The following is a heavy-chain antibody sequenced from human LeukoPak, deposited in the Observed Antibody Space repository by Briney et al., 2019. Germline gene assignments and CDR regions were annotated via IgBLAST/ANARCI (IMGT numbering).Heavy chain of an antibody. CDR1: GDSVSTNHGA. D-gene: IGHD6-19*01. Sequence: SQTLSLTCGISGDSVSTNHGAWHWVRQSPSRGLEWLGRTYYRAMCDYDYAVSVQGRVTINPDTSKNQFSLQMSSVTPEDTAVYYCARDEGNTGWHTFDIWGQGTLITVSS. J-gene: IGHJ4*02. CDR2: TYYRAMCDY. CDR3: ARDEGNTGWHTFDI. V-gene: IGHV6-1*01.